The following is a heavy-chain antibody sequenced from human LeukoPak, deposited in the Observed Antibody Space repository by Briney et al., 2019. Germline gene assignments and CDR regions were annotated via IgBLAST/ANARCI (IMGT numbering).Heavy chain of an antibody. Sequence: EASVKVSCKASGYTFTGFGITWLRLAPGQGLEWMGWISAYNGNTNYAQKLQGRVTMTTDTSTSTAYMELRSLRSDDTALYYCARGMAGTRATYDYWGQGTLVTVSS. CDR2: ISAYNGNT. D-gene: IGHD1-1*01. J-gene: IGHJ4*02. CDR1: GYTFTGFG. V-gene: IGHV1-18*01. CDR3: ARGMAGTRATYDY.